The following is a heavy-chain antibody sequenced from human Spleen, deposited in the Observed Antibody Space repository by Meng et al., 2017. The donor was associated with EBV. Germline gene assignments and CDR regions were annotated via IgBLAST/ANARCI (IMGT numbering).Heavy chain of an antibody. CDR3: ARDEMTTGFDY. CDR2: INPNSGDT. Sequence: QVQVVQSGAEGKKPGASVKVSCKASGYTFTEYYMHWVRQAPGQGLEWMGRINPNSGDTDYAQKYQGRVTMSRDTSISTAYMELSRLRSDDTALYYCARDEMTTGFDYWGQGSLVTVSS. CDR1: GYTFTEYY. J-gene: IGHJ4*02. D-gene: IGHD4-17*01. V-gene: IGHV1-2*06.